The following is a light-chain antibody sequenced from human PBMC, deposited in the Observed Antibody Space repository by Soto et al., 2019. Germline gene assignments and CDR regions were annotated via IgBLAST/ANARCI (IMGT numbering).Light chain of an antibody. CDR1: QSISYY. CDR2: GAS. J-gene: IGKJ4*01. V-gene: IGKV1-39*01. CDR3: QQTYTTPLT. Sequence: DIQMTQSPSSLSAYVGDIFNITCRASQSISYYLNWYQQKPGRAPNLLMYGASSLQSGVPSRFTGSGSGTEFTLTITSLQPGDFATYYCQQTYTTPLTFGGGTKVDI.